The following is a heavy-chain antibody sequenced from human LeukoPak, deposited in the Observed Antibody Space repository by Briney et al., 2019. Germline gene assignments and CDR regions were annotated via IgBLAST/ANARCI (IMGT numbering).Heavy chain of an antibody. V-gene: IGHV3-21*01. CDR3: AREGDLMGATMDS. CDR2: ISSSSSYI. D-gene: IGHD3-16*01. J-gene: IGHJ5*01. CDR1: GFTFSSYS. Sequence: PGGSLRLSRAASGFTFSSYSMNWVRQAPGKGLEWVSSISSSSSYIYYADSVKGRFTISRDNAKNSLYLQMNSLRAEDTAVYYCAREGDLMGATMDSWGQGTLVIVSS.